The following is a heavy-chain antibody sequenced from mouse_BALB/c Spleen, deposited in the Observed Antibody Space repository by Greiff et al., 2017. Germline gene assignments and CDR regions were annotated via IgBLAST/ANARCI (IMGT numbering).Heavy chain of an antibody. J-gene: IGHJ3*01. CDR1: GFSLTSYG. CDR3: ARVPYDYDGFAY. Sequence: QVQLKESGPGLVAPSQSLSITCTVSGFSLTSYGVHWVRQPPGKGLEWLGVIWAGGSTNYNSALMSRLSISKDNSKSQVFLKMNSLQTDDTAMYYCARVPYDYDGFAYWGQGTLVTVSA. V-gene: IGHV2-9*02. CDR2: IWAGGST. D-gene: IGHD2-4*01.